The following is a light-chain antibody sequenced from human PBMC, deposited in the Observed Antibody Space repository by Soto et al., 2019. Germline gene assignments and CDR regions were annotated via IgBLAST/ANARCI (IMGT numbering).Light chain of an antibody. CDR1: SSDVGGYNY. CDR3: NSYAGSNNFL. J-gene: IGLJ1*01. V-gene: IGLV2-14*01. Sequence: QSVLTQPASVSGSPGQSITISCTGTSSDVGGYNYVSWYQQHPGKAPKLMIYDVSNRPSGVSNRFSGSKSGNTASLTISGLQAEDEADYYCNSYAGSNNFLFGTGTKVTVL. CDR2: DVS.